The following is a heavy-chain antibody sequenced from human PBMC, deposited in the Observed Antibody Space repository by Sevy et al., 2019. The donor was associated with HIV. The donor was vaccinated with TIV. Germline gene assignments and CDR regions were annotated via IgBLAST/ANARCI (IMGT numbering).Heavy chain of an antibody. J-gene: IGHJ4*02. CDR1: GFTFSTYA. Sequence: GGSLRLSCAAPGFTFSTYAMTWVRQAPGKGLEWVSVISASAGSTYYSDSVKGRFTISRDNSKNTLYLQMNSLRAEDTAVYYCAKDRVSGTYYTGDFDYWGQGTLVTVSS. V-gene: IGHV3-23*01. CDR3: AKDRVSGTYYTGDFDY. D-gene: IGHD3-10*01. CDR2: ISASAGST.